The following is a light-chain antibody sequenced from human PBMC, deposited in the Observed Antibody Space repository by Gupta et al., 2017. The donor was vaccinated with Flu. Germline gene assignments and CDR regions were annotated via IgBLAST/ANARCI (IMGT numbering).Light chain of an antibody. CDR3: QQYGGSPPAT. CDR1: QSISTNY. Sequence: IVLTQSPGTLSLSPGERATLSCRASQSISTNYVAWYQQRPGQAPRVLIYGASNRATGIPDRFSGSGSGTDSTLSISRREPEDSAVYYCQQYGGSPPATFGQGTKVEV. V-gene: IGKV3-20*01. J-gene: IGKJ1*01. CDR2: GAS.